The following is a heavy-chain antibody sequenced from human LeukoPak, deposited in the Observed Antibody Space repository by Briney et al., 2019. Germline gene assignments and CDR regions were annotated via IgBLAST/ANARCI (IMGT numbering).Heavy chain of an antibody. D-gene: IGHD6-13*01. CDR3: ARDGIAAAGRPRTYYGMDV. CDR2: IIPILGIA. CDR1: GGTFSSYA. V-gene: IGHV1-69*04. Sequence: SVKVSCKASGGTFSSYAISWVRQAPGQGLEWMGRIIPILGIANYAQKFQGRVTITADKSTSTAYMELSSLRSEDTAVYYCARDGIAAAGRPRTYYGMDVWGQGTTVTVSS. J-gene: IGHJ6*02.